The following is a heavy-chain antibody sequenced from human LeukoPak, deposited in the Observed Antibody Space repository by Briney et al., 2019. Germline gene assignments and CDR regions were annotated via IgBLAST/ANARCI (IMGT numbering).Heavy chain of an antibody. CDR1: GYSFTSYW. CDR2: IYPGDSDT. J-gene: IGHJ4*02. D-gene: IGHD6-13*01. V-gene: IGHV5-51*01. CDR3: ARMPSLTGYSTRFDY. Sequence: GESLKISCKGSGYSFTSYWIGWVRQMPGKGLEWMGIIYPGDSDTRYSPSFQGQVTISADKSISTAYLQWSSLKASDTAIYYCARMPSLTGYSTRFDYWGQGTLVTVSS.